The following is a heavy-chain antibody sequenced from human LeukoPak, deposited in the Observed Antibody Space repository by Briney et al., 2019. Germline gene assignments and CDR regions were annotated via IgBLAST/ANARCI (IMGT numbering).Heavy chain of an antibody. CDR3: ARGPYCGGDCSWYFDL. V-gene: IGHV3-7*01. J-gene: IGHJ2*01. CDR2: IKQDGSEK. CDR1: GFTFSSYW. Sequence: GGSLRLSCAASGFTFSSYWMSWVRQAPGKGLEWVANIKQDGSEKYYVDSVKGRFTISRDNAKNSLYLQMNSLRAEDTAVYYCARGPYCGGDCSWYFDLWGRGTLVTVSS. D-gene: IGHD2-21*02.